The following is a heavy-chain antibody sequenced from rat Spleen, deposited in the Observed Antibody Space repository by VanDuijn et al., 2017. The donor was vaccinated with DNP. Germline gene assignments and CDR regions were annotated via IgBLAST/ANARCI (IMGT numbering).Heavy chain of an antibody. V-gene: IGHV4-2*01. CDR2: INKGSSTI. CDR1: GFNFNDYW. CDR3: ARENYYAMDA. Sequence: EVKLVESGGGLVQPGRSLKLSCAASGFNFNDYWMGWVRQAPGKGLEWIGEINKGSSTINYSPSLKDKFTISRDNAQNTLYLQMSKLGSEDTAIYYCARENYYAMDAWGKGTSVTVAS. J-gene: IGHJ4*01.